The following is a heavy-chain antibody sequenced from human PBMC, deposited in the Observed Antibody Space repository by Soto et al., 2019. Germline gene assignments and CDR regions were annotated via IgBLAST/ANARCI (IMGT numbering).Heavy chain of an antibody. CDR1: GASVSSSNW. CDR3: ARASRSISMVRGVLR. CDR2: IYHSDST. Sequence: SETLSLTCAVSGASVSSSNWWSWVRQPPGKGLEWIGEIYHSDSTNYNPSLKSRVTISIDKSKNQFSLKLRSVTAADTAVYYCARASRSISMVRGVLRWGQGTLVT. V-gene: IGHV4-4*02. D-gene: IGHD3-10*01. J-gene: IGHJ4*02.